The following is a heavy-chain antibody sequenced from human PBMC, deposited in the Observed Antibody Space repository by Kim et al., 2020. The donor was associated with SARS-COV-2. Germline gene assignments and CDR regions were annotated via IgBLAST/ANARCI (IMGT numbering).Heavy chain of an antibody. Sequence: GGSLRLSCAASGFTFSSYRMSWVRQAPGKGLEWVANIKHDGSEKYYVDSVTGRFTISRDNAKNSLYLQMNSLRAEATAVYYCARDLRHYYDSIGDYYEVYYYSMDARGHGTTGT. V-gene: IGHV3-7*01. CDR2: IKHDGSEK. CDR3: ARDLRHYYDSIGDYYEVYYYSMDA. D-gene: IGHD3-22*01. CDR1: GFTFSSYR. J-gene: IGHJ6*02.